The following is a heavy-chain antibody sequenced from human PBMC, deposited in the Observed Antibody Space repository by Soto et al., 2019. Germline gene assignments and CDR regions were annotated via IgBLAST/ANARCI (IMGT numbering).Heavy chain of an antibody. J-gene: IGHJ6*02. D-gene: IGHD3-22*01. V-gene: IGHV2-26*01. CDR1: GFSLSNARMG. Sequence: QVTLKESGPVLVKPTETLTLTCTVSGFSLSNARMGVSWIRQPPGKALEWLAHIFSNDEKSYSTSLKSRLTISKDTSKSQVVLTMTNMDPVDTATYYCARYYYDSSGFHPNYYYGMDVWGQATTVTVSS. CDR2: IFSNDEK. CDR3: ARYYYDSSGFHPNYYYGMDV.